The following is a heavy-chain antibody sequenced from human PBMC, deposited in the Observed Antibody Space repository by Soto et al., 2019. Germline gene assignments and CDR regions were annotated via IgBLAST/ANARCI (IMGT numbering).Heavy chain of an antibody. V-gene: IGHV3-7*01. CDR1: GFTFSGYW. CDR2: IHPDGSGR. Sequence: EVQLVESGGGLVQPGGSLRLSCAASGFTFSGYWMAWGRQAPGKGLEWVANIHPDGSGRYYVDSVKGRFTISRDKAQNSLYLQMNSLRAEETSMNYRAREGRLLGAFDIGGQETLVTVSS. CDR3: AREGRLLGAFDI. J-gene: IGHJ3*02. D-gene: IGHD3-16*01.